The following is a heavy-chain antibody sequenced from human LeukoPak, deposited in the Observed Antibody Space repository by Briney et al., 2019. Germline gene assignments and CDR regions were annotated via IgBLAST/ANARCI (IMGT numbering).Heavy chain of an antibody. J-gene: IGHJ6*03. D-gene: IGHD7-27*01. Sequence: SETLSLTCTVSGGSITSHYWSWIRQPPGKGLEWIGSIYHSGSTYYNPSLKSRVTISVDTSKNQFSLKLSSVTAADTAVYYCAITQTGVNYYYYMDVWGNGTTVTVSS. CDR2: IYHSGST. V-gene: IGHV4-59*04. CDR3: AITQTGVNYYYYMDV. CDR1: GGSITSHY.